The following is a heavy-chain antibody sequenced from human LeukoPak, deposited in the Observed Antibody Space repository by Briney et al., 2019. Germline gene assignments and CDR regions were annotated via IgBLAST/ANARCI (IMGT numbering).Heavy chain of an antibody. CDR3: ARSPNGGNSDY. CDR1: GGSISSYY. Sequence: SETLSLTCTVSGGSISSYYWSWIRQPPGKGLEWIGYIYYSGSANYNPSLKSRVTISVDTSKNQFSLKLSSVTAADTAVYYCARSPNGGNSDYWGQGTLVTVSS. V-gene: IGHV4-59*08. CDR2: IYYSGSA. J-gene: IGHJ4*02. D-gene: IGHD4-23*01.